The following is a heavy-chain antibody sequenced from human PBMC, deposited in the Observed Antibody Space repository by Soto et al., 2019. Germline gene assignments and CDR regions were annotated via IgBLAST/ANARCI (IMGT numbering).Heavy chain of an antibody. Sequence: PGGSLRLSCAAPGFAFSTYGMSWVRQAPGKVLEWVSGINRGGDSTYYADSVKGRFTITRDNSKNTMYLQMNSLRAEDTAMYYCAKNGVSWGQGTLVTVSS. V-gene: IGHV3-23*01. CDR2: INRGGDST. J-gene: IGHJ5*02. CDR1: GFAFSTYG. CDR3: AKNGVS. D-gene: IGHD3-3*01.